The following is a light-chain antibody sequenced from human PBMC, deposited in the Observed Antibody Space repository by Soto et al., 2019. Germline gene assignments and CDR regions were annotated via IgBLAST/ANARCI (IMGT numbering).Light chain of an antibody. CDR1: QSMTSW. J-gene: IGKJ3*01. CDR2: KAS. Sequence: DIPMTQSPSTLSASVGDRVTITCRASQSMTSWLAWYQQKPGKAPKLLIYKASSLESGVPSRFSGSGSGTEFTLTISSLQPDDFATYYCQQYNSYPCTFGHGTKVDIK. CDR3: QQYNSYPCT. V-gene: IGKV1-5*03.